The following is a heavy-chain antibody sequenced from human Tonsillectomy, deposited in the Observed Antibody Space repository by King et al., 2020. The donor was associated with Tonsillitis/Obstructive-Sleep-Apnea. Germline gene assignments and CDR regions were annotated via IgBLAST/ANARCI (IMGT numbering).Heavy chain of an antibody. J-gene: IGHJ4*02. Sequence: VQLVESGGGLIQPGGSLRLSCAASGFTFSNNYMTWVRQAPGMGLEWVSVIYSGGTTFYADSVKGRFTISRDTSMNTLYLQMNSLRAEDTALYYCVRAMYSNYGYWGQGILVTVSS. CDR2: IYSGGTT. V-gene: IGHV3-53*01. CDR3: VRAMYSNYGY. CDR1: GFTFSNNY. D-gene: IGHD4-11*01.